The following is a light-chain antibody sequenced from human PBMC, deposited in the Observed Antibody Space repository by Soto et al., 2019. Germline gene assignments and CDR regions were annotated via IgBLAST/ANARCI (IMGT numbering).Light chain of an antibody. CDR2: NNN. CDR3: AVWDDSLNGVV. CDR1: SSNIGRNT. V-gene: IGLV1-44*01. J-gene: IGLJ3*02. Sequence: QLVLTQPPSASGTPGQRVTISCSGSSSNIGRNTVNWYQQLPGTAPKLLIYNNNQRPSGVPDRFSGSKSGTSASLAISGLQSEDEADYYCAVWDDSLNGVVFGGGTTLTVL.